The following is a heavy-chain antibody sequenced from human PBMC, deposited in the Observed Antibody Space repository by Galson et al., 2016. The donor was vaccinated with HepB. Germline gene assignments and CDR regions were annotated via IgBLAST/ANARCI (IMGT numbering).Heavy chain of an antibody. CDR3: ARDRVWGSYGI. Sequence: SVTVSCKASGYTFTSYGTSWVRQAPGQGLEWMGWISAYNGNTNYAQKLQGRVTMTTDTSTRTAYMELRSLRSDDTVVHYCARDRVWGSYGIWGQATMVTVSS. V-gene: IGHV1-18*01. CDR1: GYTFTSYG. D-gene: IGHD3-16*01. J-gene: IGHJ3*02. CDR2: ISAYNGNT.